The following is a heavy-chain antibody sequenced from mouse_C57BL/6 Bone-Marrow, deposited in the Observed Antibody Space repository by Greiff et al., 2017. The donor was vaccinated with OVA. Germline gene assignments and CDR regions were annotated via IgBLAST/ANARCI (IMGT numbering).Heavy chain of an antibody. CDR3: ARLFAY. V-gene: IGHV5-6*01. J-gene: IGHJ3*01. CDR2: ISSGGSYT. CDR1: GFTFSSYG. Sequence: EVKLQESGGDLVKPGGSLKLSCAASGFTFSSYGLSWVRQTPDKRLEWVATISSGGSYTYYPDSVQGRFTISRDNAKNTLYLQMSSLKSEDTAMYYCARLFAYWGQGTLVTVSA.